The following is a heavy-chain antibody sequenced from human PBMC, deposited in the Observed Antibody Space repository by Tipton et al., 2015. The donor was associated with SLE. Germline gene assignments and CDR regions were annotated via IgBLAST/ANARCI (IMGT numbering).Heavy chain of an antibody. CDR3: ARDADYSKVLDY. V-gene: IGHV4-61*02. D-gene: IGHD4-11*01. CDR2: IYTSGST. J-gene: IGHJ4*02. Sequence: GLVKPSQTLSLTCTASGGSISSGSYYWSWIRQPAGRGLEWIGRIYTSGSTNYNPSLKSRVTISVDTSKNQFSLKLSSVTAADTAVYYCARDADYSKVLDYWGQGTLVTVSS. CDR1: GGSISSGSYY.